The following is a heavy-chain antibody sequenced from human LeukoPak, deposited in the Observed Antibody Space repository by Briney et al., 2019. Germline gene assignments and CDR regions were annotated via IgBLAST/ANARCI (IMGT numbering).Heavy chain of an antibody. Sequence: SETLSLTCAVSGGSISIYYWSWIRQPAGKGLEWIGRIYTSGSTNYNPSLKSRVTMSVDTSKNQFSLKLSPVTAADTAVYYCARVGSSGWYYFDYWGQGTLVTVSS. D-gene: IGHD6-19*01. CDR2: IYTSGST. CDR3: ARVGSSGWYYFDY. J-gene: IGHJ4*02. CDR1: GGSISIYY. V-gene: IGHV4-4*07.